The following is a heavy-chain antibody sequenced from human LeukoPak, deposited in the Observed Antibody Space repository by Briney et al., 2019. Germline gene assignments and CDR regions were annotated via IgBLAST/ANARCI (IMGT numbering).Heavy chain of an antibody. Sequence: GGSLRLSRAASGFTFSKFPMGWVRQAPGRGLEWVSAISASGDVTFYADSLRGRFTISRDNSYNTVSLQMNSLRDEDTGVYYCAKGLRTGVGPYMGYHYYMDVWGKGATVTVSS. CDR1: GFTFSKFP. CDR3: AKGLRTGVGPYMGYHYYMDV. CDR2: ISASGDVT. V-gene: IGHV3-23*01. J-gene: IGHJ6*03. D-gene: IGHD3-16*01.